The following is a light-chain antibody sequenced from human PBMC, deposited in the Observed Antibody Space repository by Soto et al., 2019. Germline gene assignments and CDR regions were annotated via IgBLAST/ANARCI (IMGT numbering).Light chain of an antibody. V-gene: IGKV3-15*01. Sequence: EIVLTQSPATLSVSPGERVTLSCRASQSVDINLAWYQQKLGQAPRLLIYGASTRATDMPGRFSGRGAGAEFTLTISSLQSEDFAVYYCQQYRSWPRTFGQGTKVEIK. CDR3: QQYRSWPRT. CDR1: QSVDIN. CDR2: GAS. J-gene: IGKJ1*01.